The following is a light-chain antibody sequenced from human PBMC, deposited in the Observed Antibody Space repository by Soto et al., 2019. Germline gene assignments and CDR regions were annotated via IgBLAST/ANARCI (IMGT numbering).Light chain of an antibody. CDR1: SSDVGGYNY. J-gene: IGLJ2*01. V-gene: IGLV2-14*01. CDR3: SSYTSSSTLV. Sequence: QSALTQPASVSGSPGQSITISCTGTSSDVGGYNYVSWYQQHPGIAPKLMISEVSNRPSGVSNRFSGSKSGNTASLTISGLQAEDEAHYYCSSYTSSSTLVFGGGTKLTVL. CDR2: EVS.